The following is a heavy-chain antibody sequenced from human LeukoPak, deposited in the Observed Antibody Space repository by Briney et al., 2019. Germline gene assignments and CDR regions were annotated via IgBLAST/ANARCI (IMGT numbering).Heavy chain of an antibody. J-gene: IGHJ3*02. CDR1: GGSISSSSYY. CDR2: IYYSGST. V-gene: IGHV4-39*07. CDR3: ARENRGDSYDFWRLDIAFDI. D-gene: IGHD3-3*01. Sequence: PSEILSLTCTVSGGSISSSSYYWGWIRQPPGKGLEWIGSIYYSGSTYYNPSLKSRVTMSVDTSKNQFSLKLSSVTAADTAVYYCARENRGDSYDFWRLDIAFDIWGQGTMVTVSS.